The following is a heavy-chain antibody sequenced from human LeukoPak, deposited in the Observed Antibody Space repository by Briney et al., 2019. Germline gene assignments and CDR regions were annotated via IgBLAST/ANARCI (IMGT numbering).Heavy chain of an antibody. CDR3: ERPSSGRVYYYGMDV. V-gene: IGHV1-69*05. CDR1: GGTFSSYA. D-gene: IGHD6-6*01. Sequence: SVKVSCMASGGTFSSYAISWVRQAPGRGLEWVGGIIPNVGKANCAQKFHGRATTTTDEYKSTAYIELSSLRSEDTGVYYYERPSSGRVYYYGMDVWGQGTTVTVSS. J-gene: IGHJ6*02. CDR2: IIPNVGKA.